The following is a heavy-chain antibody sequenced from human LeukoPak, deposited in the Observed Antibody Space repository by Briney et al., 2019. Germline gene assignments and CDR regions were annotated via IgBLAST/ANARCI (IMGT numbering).Heavy chain of an antibody. V-gene: IGHV3-30*03. CDR1: GVTFSSYG. CDR2: ISYDGSNK. Sequence: PGGSLRLSCAASGVTFSSYGMHWVRQAPGKGLEWVAVISYDGSNKYYADSVKGRFTISRDNSKNTLYLQMNSLRAEDTAVYYCAYYGSGSYYLSYFDYWGQGTLVTVSS. J-gene: IGHJ4*02. CDR3: AYYGSGSYYLSYFDY. D-gene: IGHD3-10*01.